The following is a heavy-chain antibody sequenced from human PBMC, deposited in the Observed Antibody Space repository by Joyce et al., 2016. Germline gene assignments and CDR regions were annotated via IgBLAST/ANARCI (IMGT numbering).Heavy chain of an antibody. V-gene: IGHV4-4*02. CDR3: ARHRPSTTAFDY. CDR2: ISHSGST. J-gene: IGHJ4*02. CDR1: GGSISSSNW. Sequence: QVQLQESGRGLVKPSGTLSLTCAVSGGSISSSNWWSWVRQPPGKGLEWIGEISHSGSTNYNPSLKSRVTISVDKSKNQFSLNLSSVTAVDMALYYCARHRPSTTAFDYWGQGTLVTVSS. D-gene: IGHD1-1*01.